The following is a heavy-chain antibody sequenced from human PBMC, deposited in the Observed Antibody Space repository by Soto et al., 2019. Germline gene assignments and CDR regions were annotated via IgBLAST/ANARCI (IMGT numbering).Heavy chain of an antibody. CDR1: GFTLRSDA. CDR2: ISANDVGT. V-gene: IGHV3-23*01. Sequence: PGASLRLSCQASGFTLRSDAMTWIRQAPGKGLEWVSLISANDVGTYYAESVKTRFTISTDQSRNTVYLQMDSLRADDTAIYYCAKAKNDYNWDNRPPFDYWGQGTLVTVSS. J-gene: IGHJ4*02. D-gene: IGHD1-20*01. CDR3: AKAKNDYNWDNRPPFDY.